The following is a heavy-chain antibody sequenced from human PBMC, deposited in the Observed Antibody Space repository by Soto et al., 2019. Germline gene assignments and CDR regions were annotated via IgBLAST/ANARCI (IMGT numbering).Heavy chain of an antibody. D-gene: IGHD6-13*01. Sequence: PSETLSLTCTVSGGSISSYYWSWIRQPPGKGLEWIGYIYYSGSTNYNPSLKSRVTISVDTSKNQFSLKLSSVTAADTAVYYCARVGVYSSSWYDGDVDNWLDPWGQGTLVTVSS. CDR2: IYYSGST. J-gene: IGHJ5*02. V-gene: IGHV4-59*01. CDR1: GGSISSYY. CDR3: ARVGVYSSSWYDGDVDNWLDP.